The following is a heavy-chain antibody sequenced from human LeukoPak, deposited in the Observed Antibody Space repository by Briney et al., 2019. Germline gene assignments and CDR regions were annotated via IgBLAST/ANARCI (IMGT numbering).Heavy chain of an antibody. D-gene: IGHD3-9*01. J-gene: IGHJ3*02. Sequence: PAQTLSLTCTVSGRSISIVEYYPSWIRQPPGKGLECIGYIYYSGSTYYDASLKSRVMIPVDASPDQFSLKLSSVPAADTAVYYCARLGIDYDILPGYIPDAFDIWGQGTMVTVSS. CDR1: GRSISIVEYY. CDR3: ARLGIDYDILPGYIPDAFDI. CDR2: IYYSGST. V-gene: IGHV4-30-4*01.